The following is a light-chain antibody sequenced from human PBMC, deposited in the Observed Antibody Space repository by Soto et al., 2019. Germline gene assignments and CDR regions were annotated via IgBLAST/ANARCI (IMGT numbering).Light chain of an antibody. V-gene: IGKV3-11*01. CDR1: QSVNSY. Sequence: EIVLTQSPATLSLSPGERATLSCRASQSVNSYLTWYQQKPGQAPRLLIYDASNRATGIPARFSGSGSGTDFTLTISSLEPEDFAIYYCQQRRNWPLTFGGGTKVEIK. J-gene: IGKJ4*01. CDR3: QQRRNWPLT. CDR2: DAS.